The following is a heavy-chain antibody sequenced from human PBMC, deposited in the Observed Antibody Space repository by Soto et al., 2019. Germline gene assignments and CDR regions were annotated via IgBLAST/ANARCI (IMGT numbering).Heavy chain of an antibody. CDR1: GGSISSSSYY. V-gene: IGHV4-39*01. CDR3: ARRSVLRFLEWSDYGMDV. J-gene: IGHJ6*02. D-gene: IGHD3-3*01. CDR2: IYYSGST. Sequence: SETLSLTCTVSGGSISSSSYYWGWIRQPPGKGLEWIGSIYYSGSTYYNPSLESRVTMSVDTSKNQFSLKLSSVTAADTAVYYCARRSVLRFLEWSDYGMDVWGQGTTVTVSS.